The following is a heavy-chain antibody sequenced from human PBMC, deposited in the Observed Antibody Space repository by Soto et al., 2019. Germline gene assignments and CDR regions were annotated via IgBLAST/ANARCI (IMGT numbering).Heavy chain of an antibody. CDR2: ISSTTNYI. Sequence: GGSLRLSCAASGFTFTRYSMNWVRQAPGKGLEWVSSISSTTNYIYYGDSMKGRFTISRDNAKNSLYLEMNSLRAEDAAVYYCARESEDLTSNFDYWGQGTLVTVS. V-gene: IGHV3-21*06. CDR1: GFTFTRYS. J-gene: IGHJ4*02. CDR3: ARESEDLTSNFDY.